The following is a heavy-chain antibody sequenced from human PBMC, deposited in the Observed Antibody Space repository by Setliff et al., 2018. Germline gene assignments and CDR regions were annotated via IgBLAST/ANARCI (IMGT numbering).Heavy chain of an antibody. V-gene: IGHV1-18*01. J-gene: IGHJ3*02. Sequence: ASVKVSCKASDYTFTDYGTYWVRQAPGQGLEWMGWISAYNGRTNYAEKFHARVTMTTDTATSTAYMELRSLKSDDTAVYYCARASGGNSVEDGFDIWGQGTMVTVSS. CDR2: ISAYNGRT. CDR3: ARASGGNSVEDGFDI. D-gene: IGHD1-26*01. CDR1: DYTFTDYG.